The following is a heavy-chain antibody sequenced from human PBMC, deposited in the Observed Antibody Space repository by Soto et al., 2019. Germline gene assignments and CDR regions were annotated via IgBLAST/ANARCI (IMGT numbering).Heavy chain of an antibody. V-gene: IGHV4-30-4*01. D-gene: IGHD5-18*01. CDR3: ARVDTAMADYYYYYGMDV. J-gene: IGHJ6*02. CDR1: GGSISSGDYY. CDR2: IYYSGST. Sequence: QVQLQESGPGLVKPSQTLSLTCTVSGGSISSGDYYWSWIRQPPGKGLEWIGYIYYSGSTYYNPSLKIRVTISVDTSNNQFSLKLSSVTAADTAVYYCARVDTAMADYYYYYGMDVWGQGTTVTVSS.